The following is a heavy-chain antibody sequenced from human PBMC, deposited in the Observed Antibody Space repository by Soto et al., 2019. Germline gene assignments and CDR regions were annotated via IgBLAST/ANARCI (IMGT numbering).Heavy chain of an antibody. Sequence: GGSLRLSCTASGFTFGDYAMSWFRQAPGKGLEWVGFIRSKAYGGTTEYAASVKGRFTISRDDSKSIAYLQMNSLKTEDTAVYYCTRDAEYCSSTSCYSEYYYYYYYMDVWGKGTTVTVSS. CDR2: IRSKAYGGTT. D-gene: IGHD2-2*01. CDR3: TRDAEYCSSTSCYSEYYYYYYYMDV. V-gene: IGHV3-49*03. CDR1: GFTFGDYA. J-gene: IGHJ6*03.